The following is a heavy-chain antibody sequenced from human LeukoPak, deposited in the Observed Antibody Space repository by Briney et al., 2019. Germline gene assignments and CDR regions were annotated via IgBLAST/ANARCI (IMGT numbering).Heavy chain of an antibody. J-gene: IGHJ6*02. CDR2: INHNGNVN. Sequence: GGSLRLSFAASGFTFSSYWMNWARQAPGKGREWVASINHNGNVNYYVDSVKGRFTISRDNAKNSLYLQMSNLRAEDTAVYYCARDRHCVNGVCHSPPGMDVWGQGTTVTVSS. V-gene: IGHV3-7*01. CDR1: GFTFSSYW. D-gene: IGHD2-8*01. CDR3: ARDRHCVNGVCHSPPGMDV.